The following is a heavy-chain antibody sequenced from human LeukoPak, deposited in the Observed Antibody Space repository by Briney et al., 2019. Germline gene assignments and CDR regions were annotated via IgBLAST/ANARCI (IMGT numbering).Heavy chain of an antibody. J-gene: IGHJ4*02. CDR2: ISGSGGST. D-gene: IGHD3-10*01. Sequence: HPGGSLRLSCAASGFTFSSYAMSWVRQAPGKGLEWVSAISGSGGSTYYADSVKGRFTISRDNSKNTLYLQMNSLRAEDTAVYYCFKVMTRTMVWGVPPSDYWGQGTLVTVSS. CDR3: FKVMTRTMVWGVPPSDY. V-gene: IGHV3-23*01. CDR1: GFTFSSYA.